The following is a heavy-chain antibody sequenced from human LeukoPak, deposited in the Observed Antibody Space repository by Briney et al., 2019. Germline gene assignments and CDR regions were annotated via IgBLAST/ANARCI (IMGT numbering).Heavy chain of an antibody. Sequence: KPSETLSLTWAVSGYSISSGYYWGWIRQPPGKGLEWIGTIYHSGTTYYNPSLKSRVTISVDTSKNQFSLKLSSVTAADTAVYYCARRYYYGEPFDYWGQGTLVTVSS. V-gene: IGHV4-38-2*01. J-gene: IGHJ4*02. D-gene: IGHD3-10*01. CDR3: ARRYYYGEPFDY. CDR2: IYHSGTT. CDR1: GYSISSGYY.